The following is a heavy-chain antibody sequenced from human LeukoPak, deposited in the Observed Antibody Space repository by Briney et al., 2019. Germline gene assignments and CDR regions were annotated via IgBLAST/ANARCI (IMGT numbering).Heavy chain of an antibody. CDR2: INHSGST. Sequence: SETLSLTCAVYGGSFSGYDWSWIRQPPGKGLEWIGEINHSGSTNYNPSLKSRVTISVDTSKNQFSLKLSSVTAADTAVYYCARDALWFGEFDAFDIWGQGTMVTVSS. CDR3: ARDALWFGEFDAFDI. V-gene: IGHV4-34*01. CDR1: GGSFSGYD. D-gene: IGHD3-10*01. J-gene: IGHJ3*02.